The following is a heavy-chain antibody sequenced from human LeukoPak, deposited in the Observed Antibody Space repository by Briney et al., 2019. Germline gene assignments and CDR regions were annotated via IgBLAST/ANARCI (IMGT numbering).Heavy chain of an antibody. CDR1: GFTFDDYG. CDR3: ARVGDCSGGSCYRSYYYYMDL. CDR2: INWSGGST. V-gene: IGHV3-20*04. J-gene: IGHJ6*03. D-gene: IGHD2-15*01. Sequence: GGSLRLSCAASGFTFDDYGMSWVRQAPGKGLEWVSGINWSGGSTAYADSVKGRFTISRDNAKNSRYLQMNSRRAEDTALYYCARVGDCSGGSCYRSYYYYMDLWGKGTTVTVSS.